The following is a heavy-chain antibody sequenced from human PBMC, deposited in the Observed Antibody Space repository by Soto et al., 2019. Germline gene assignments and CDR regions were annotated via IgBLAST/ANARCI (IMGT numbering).Heavy chain of an antibody. CDR3: ARVVRWGQQLVGFRIDY. Sequence: PSETLSLTCAVYGGSFSGYYWSWIRQPPGKGLEWIGEINHSGSTNYNPSLKSRVTISVDTSKNQFSLKLSSVTAADTAVYYCARVVRWGQQLVGFRIDYWGQGTLVTVSS. CDR1: GGSFSGYY. V-gene: IGHV4-34*01. CDR2: INHSGST. D-gene: IGHD6-13*01. J-gene: IGHJ4*02.